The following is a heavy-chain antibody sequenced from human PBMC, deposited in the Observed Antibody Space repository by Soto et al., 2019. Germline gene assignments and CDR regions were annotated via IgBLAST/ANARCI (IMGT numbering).Heavy chain of an antibody. V-gene: IGHV1-18*04. CDR3: ARHRFNYYDNTVYYYFDY. CDR1: GYTFTSYG. J-gene: IGHJ4*02. D-gene: IGHD3-22*01. CDR2: ISGHNGNT. Sequence: ASVKVSCKASGYTFTSYGISWVRQSPGQGPEWMGWISGHNGNTNHPQSLQGRVTMTTDTSRNTAYMELRSLRSDDTAVYYCARHRFNYYDNTVYYYFDYWGQGTLVTVSS.